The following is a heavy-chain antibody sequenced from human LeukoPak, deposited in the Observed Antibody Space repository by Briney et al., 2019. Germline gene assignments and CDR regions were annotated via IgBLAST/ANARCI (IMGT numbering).Heavy chain of an antibody. J-gene: IGHJ4*02. CDR2: IIPILGIA. CDR3: ARVGTWELLDY. D-gene: IGHD1-26*01. V-gene: IGHV1-69*04. Sequence: GSSVKVSCKASGGTFSSYAISWVRQAPGQGLEWMGRIIPILGIANYAQKFQGRVTITADKSTSTAYMELSSLRSEDTAVYYCARVGTWELLDYWGQGTLVTVSS. CDR1: GGTFSSYA.